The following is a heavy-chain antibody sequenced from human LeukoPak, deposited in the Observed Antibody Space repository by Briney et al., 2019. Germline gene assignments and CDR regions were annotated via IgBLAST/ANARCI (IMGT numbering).Heavy chain of an antibody. CDR2: ISPSGGTT. D-gene: IGHD3-3*01. CDR1: GFTFSSYA. J-gene: IGHJ4*02. V-gene: IGHV3-23*01. CDR3: AKDLGDYIYPSLFDY. Sequence: GGSLRLSCAASGFTFSSYAMNWVRQAPGKGLEWVSGISPSGGTTYYADSVKGRFTISRDNSKDTLYLQMNSLGVEDTAVYYCAKDLGDYIYPSLFDYWGQGTPVTVSS.